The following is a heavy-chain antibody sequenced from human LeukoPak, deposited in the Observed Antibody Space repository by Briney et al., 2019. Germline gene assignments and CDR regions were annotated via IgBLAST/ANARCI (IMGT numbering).Heavy chain of an antibody. J-gene: IGHJ4*02. D-gene: IGHD4-17*01. V-gene: IGHV4-59*01. Sequence: SETLSLTCTVSGGSISSYYWGWIRQPPGKGLEWIGYIYYSGSTNYNPSLKSRVTISVDTSKNQLSLKLSSVTAADTAVYYCARGGYGDYDEGFDYWGQGTLVTVTS. CDR2: IYYSGST. CDR3: ARGGYGDYDEGFDY. CDR1: GGSISSYY.